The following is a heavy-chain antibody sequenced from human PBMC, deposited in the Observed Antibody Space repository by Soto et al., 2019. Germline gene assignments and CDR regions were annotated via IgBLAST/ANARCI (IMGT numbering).Heavy chain of an antibody. V-gene: IGHV3-11*01. CDR3: ARDLGYYESDGYFDY. D-gene: IGHD3-22*01. J-gene: IGHJ4*02. CDR2: ISSSGSII. CDR1: GFTFSDNY. Sequence: LRLSCAASGFTFSDNYMSWIRQAPGKGLEWASYISSSGSIIYYADSVKGRFTISRDNAKNSLYLQMNSLRAEDTAVYYCARDLGYYESDGYFDYWGQGALVTVSS.